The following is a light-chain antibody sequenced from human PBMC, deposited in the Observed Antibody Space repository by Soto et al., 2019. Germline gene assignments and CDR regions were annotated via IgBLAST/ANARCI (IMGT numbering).Light chain of an antibody. CDR3: SSYTTIKTVV. J-gene: IGLJ2*01. CDR2: AVS. V-gene: IGLV2-14*01. Sequence: QSALTQPASVSGSPGQSVTISCAGTSGDVGGYNYVSWYQQHPGKAPKLMIHAVSNRPSGVSDRFSGFKSANTAYLTISGVQPEDEADYHCSSYTTIKTVVFGGGTKLTVL. CDR1: SGDVGGYNY.